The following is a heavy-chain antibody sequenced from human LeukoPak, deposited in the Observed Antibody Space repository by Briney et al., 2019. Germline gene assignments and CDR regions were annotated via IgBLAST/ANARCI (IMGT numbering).Heavy chain of an antibody. V-gene: IGHV3-30*18. Sequence: QPGGSLRLSCAPSGFTFSSYGMHWVRQAPGKGLEWVAVISYDGSNKYCADSVKGRFTISRDNSKNTLYLQMNSLRAEDTAVYYCAKQSGADRGHLDFWGQGTLVTVSS. J-gene: IGHJ4*02. D-gene: IGHD4/OR15-4a*01. CDR2: ISYDGSNK. CDR1: GFTFSSYG. CDR3: AKQSGADRGHLDF.